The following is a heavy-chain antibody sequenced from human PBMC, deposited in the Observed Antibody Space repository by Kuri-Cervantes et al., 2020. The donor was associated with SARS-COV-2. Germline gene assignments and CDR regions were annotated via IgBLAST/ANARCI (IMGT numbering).Heavy chain of an antibody. CDR3: ARDLTGGDDAFDI. Sequence: ESLKISCTVSGGSISSGDYYWSWIRQPPGKGLEWIGYIYYSGSTNYNPSLKSRVTISVDTSKNQFSLKLSSVTAADTAVYYCARDLTGGDDAFDIWGQGTMVTVSS. CDR1: GGSISSGDYY. J-gene: IGHJ3*02. D-gene: IGHD7-27*01. V-gene: IGHV4-61*08. CDR2: IYYSGST.